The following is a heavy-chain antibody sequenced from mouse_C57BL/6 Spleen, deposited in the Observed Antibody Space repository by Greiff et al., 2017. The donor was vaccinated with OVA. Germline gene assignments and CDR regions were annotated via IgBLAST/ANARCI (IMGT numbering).Heavy chain of an antibody. Sequence: QVQLQQPGTELVKPGASVKLSCKASGYTFTSYWMHWVKQRPGQGLEWIGNINPSNGGTNYNEKFKSKATLTVDKSSSTAYMQLSSLTSADSAVYYCARGEGLRGYFDYWGQGTTLTVSS. V-gene: IGHV1-53*01. D-gene: IGHD2-2*01. CDR3: ARGEGLRGYFDY. CDR1: GYTFTSYW. J-gene: IGHJ2*01. CDR2: INPSNGGT.